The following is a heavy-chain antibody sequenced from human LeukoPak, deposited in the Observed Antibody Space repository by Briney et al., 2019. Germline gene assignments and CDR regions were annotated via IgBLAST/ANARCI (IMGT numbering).Heavy chain of an antibody. J-gene: IGHJ4*02. Sequence: SETLSLTCTVSGATMSSSAYYWGWIRQPPGKGLEWIGSIYHSGSTYYNPSLKSRVTISVDTSKNQFSLKLSSVTAADTAVYYCARDRRSGGYAFDYWGQGTLVTVSS. CDR1: GATMSSSAYY. V-gene: IGHV4-39*07. CDR3: ARDRRSGGYAFDY. CDR2: IYHSGST. D-gene: IGHD1-26*01.